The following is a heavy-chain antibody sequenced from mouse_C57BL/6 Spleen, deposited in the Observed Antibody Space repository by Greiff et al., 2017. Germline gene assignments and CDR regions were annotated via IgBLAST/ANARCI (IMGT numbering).Heavy chain of an antibody. CDR2: ISYDGSN. CDR3: ARDGMDARGY. V-gene: IGHV3-6*01. Sequence: EVHLVESGPGLVKPSQSLSLTCSVSGYSITSGYYRNWIRQFPGNQLEWMGFISYDGSNNYNPSLNNRISITRDTSKNQIYLKLNSVTTEDTATCCCARDGMDARGYGGQGTSVTVS. J-gene: IGHJ4*01. CDR1: GYSITSGYY. D-gene: IGHD2-10*02.